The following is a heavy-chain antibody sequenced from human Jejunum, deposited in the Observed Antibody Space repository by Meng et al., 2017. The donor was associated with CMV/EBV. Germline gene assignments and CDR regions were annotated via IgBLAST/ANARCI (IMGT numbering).Heavy chain of an antibody. V-gene: IGHV3-74*03. CDR2: IKNDGGTT. CDR1: ALTLSDDW. J-gene: IGHJ3*02. Sequence: YALTLSDDWMHWVRQAPGKGLVWVSRIKNDGGTTVYADSVKGRFTISRDNAKNTLSLQMNSLRGEETAVYYCAREQSSSYAFDIWGQGTVVTVSS. D-gene: IGHD6-6*01. CDR3: AREQSSSYAFDI.